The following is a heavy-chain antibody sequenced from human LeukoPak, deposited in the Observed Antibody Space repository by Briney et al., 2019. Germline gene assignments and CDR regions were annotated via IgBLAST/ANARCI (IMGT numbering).Heavy chain of an antibody. D-gene: IGHD4-11*01. CDR2: IYSDGST. CDR1: GFTFSSYA. Sequence: GGSLRLSCAASGFTFSSYAMTWVRQAPGTGLEWVSEIYSDGSTYYAASVKGRFSISRDKSKNTVYLQMNSLRAEDTAVYYCARLLVPEDTVTTSLVWFDPWGQGTLVTVSS. J-gene: IGHJ5*02. V-gene: IGHV3-23*03. CDR3: ARLLVPEDTVTTSLVWFDP.